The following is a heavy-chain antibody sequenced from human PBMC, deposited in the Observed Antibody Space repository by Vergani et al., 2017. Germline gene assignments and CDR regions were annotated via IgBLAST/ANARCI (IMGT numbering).Heavy chain of an antibody. D-gene: IGHD3-22*01. J-gene: IGHJ4*02. V-gene: IGHV5-51*01. CDR1: GYSFTNYW. CDR2: IHPADSDT. CDR3: ARLYGRDSSGSKYFDY. Sequence: EVQLVQSGAEVKKPGEPLNISCQISGYSFTNYWIGWVRQMPGKGLEWMGIIHPADSDTRYSPSFQGQVTISVDKSISTAYLQRSSLGASDSAMYYCARLYGRDSSGSKYFDYWGQGTLVTVSS.